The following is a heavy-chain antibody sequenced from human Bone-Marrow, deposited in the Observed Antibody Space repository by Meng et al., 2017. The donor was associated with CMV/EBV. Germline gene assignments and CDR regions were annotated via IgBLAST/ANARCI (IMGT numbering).Heavy chain of an antibody. Sequence: ASVKVSCKASGYTFTSYGISWVRQAPGQGLEWMGWISAYNGNTNYAQKLQGRVTMTTDTSTSTAYMELRSLRSDDTAVYYCAIDHVRAGSNPDAFDIWGPGTMVTFSS. D-gene: IGHD3-10*01. CDR1: GYTFTSYG. V-gene: IGHV1-18*01. J-gene: IGHJ3*02. CDR3: AIDHVRAGSNPDAFDI. CDR2: ISAYNGNT.